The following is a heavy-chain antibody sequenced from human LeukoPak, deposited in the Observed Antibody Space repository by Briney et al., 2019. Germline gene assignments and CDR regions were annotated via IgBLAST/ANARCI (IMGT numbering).Heavy chain of an antibody. Sequence: GGSLRLSCAASGFTFSNYWMTWVRQPPGKGLEWMANIKQDGIEKYYVDSVKGRFTISRDNAKNSLFLQMDSLSAEDTALYYCARMTTRYFDYWGQGTLVTVSS. CDR2: IKQDGIEK. CDR3: ARMTTRYFDY. D-gene: IGHD1-1*01. V-gene: IGHV3-7*05. CDR1: GFTFSNYW. J-gene: IGHJ4*02.